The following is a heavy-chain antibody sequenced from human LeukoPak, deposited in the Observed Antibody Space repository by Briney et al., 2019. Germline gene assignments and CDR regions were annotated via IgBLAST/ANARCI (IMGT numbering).Heavy chain of an antibody. CDR3: AKVGIWFGETEGADY. V-gene: IGHV3-30*02. J-gene: IGHJ4*02. Sequence: GGSLRLSCVTSGFTFSSYGMHWVRQAPGKGLEWVAFIRYDGSNKYYADSVKGRFTISRDNSKNTLYLQMNSLRAEDTAVYYCAKVGIWFGETEGADYWGQGTLVTVSS. CDR1: GFTFSSYG. CDR2: IRYDGSNK. D-gene: IGHD3-10*01.